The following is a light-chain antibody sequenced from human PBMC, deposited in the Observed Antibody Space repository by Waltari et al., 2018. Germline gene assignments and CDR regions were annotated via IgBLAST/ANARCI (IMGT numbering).Light chain of an antibody. J-gene: IGKJ4*01. V-gene: IGKV3-20*01. CDR3: QQYDISPLT. Sequence: EIVLTQSPGTLSLSPGEGATLSCRTSQTIRTTYLAWYQQKPDQAPTLLIYGTFSMATGIPDRFTGSGSGTDFSLTISSLEPEDFATYYCQQYDISPLTFGGGTKVEIK. CDR2: GTF. CDR1: QTIRTTY.